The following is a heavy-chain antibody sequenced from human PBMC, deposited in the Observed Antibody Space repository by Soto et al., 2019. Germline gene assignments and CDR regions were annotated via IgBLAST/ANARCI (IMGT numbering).Heavy chain of an antibody. V-gene: IGHV3-23*01. D-gene: IGHD2-21*02. Sequence: GGSLRLSCEASGFTFSKYAMIWVRQAPGKGQDWVSGITGSGLTIEHSAPVKGRFTISRDNSKNTVYLQMNSLRAEDTAIYYCAKDDVSGDGLWLVSDWGQGTPVTVSS. CDR2: ITGSGLTI. CDR3: AKDDVSGDGLWLVSD. J-gene: IGHJ4*02. CDR1: GFTFSKYA.